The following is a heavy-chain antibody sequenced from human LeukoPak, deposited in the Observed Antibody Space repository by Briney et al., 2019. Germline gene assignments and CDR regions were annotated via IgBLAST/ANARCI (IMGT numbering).Heavy chain of an antibody. CDR3: ARGPPTDYYDGSGYYYFDY. V-gene: IGHV4-39*07. D-gene: IGHD3-22*01. Sequence: PSETLSLTCTVSGGSISSSSYYWGWIRQPPGKGLEWIGEINHSGSPNYNSSLKSRVTISVDTSKNQFSLKLISVTAADTAVYYCARGPPTDYYDGSGYYYFDYWGQGALVTVSS. CDR1: GGSISSSSYY. CDR2: INHSGSP. J-gene: IGHJ4*02.